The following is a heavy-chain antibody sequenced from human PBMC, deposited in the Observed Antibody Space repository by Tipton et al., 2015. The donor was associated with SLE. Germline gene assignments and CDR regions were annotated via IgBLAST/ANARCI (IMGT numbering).Heavy chain of an antibody. Sequence: SLRLSCAASGFTFSSYPMHWVRQAPGKGLEWVAIISYDGSNKYYADSVKGRFTISRDNSKNTLYLQMNSLRAEDTAVYYCAKDSGGATNYWGQGTLVTVSS. J-gene: IGHJ4*02. CDR3: AKDSGGATNY. CDR2: ISYDGSNK. D-gene: IGHD1-26*01. CDR1: GFTFSSYP. V-gene: IGHV3-30-3*01.